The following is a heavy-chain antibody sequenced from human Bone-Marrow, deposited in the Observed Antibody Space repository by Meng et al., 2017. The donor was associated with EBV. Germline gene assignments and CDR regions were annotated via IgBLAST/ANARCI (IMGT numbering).Heavy chain of an antibody. CDR1: GFTFSSYS. J-gene: IGHJ4*02. CDR3: ARGAYDYIWGSYEDY. CDR2: ISSSSSYI. Sequence: EVQLVESGXXLVKPGGSLRLSCAXSGFTFSSYSMNWVRQAPGKGLEWVSSISSSSSYIYYADSVKGRFTISRDNAKNSLYLQMNSLRAEDTAVYYCARGAYDYIWGSYEDYWGQGTLVTVSS. D-gene: IGHD3-16*01. V-gene: IGHV3-21*01.